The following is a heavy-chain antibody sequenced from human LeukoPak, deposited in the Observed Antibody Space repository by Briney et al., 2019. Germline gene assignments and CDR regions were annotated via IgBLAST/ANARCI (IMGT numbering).Heavy chain of an antibody. Sequence: SQTLSLTCTVSGGSISSGGYYWSWIRQPPGKGLEWIGEINHSGSTNYNPSLKSRVTISVDTSKNQFSLKLSSVTAADTAVYYCARAVRFFFPNGSGNKGAFYYFDYWGQGTLVTVSS. D-gene: IGHD3-10*01. V-gene: IGHV4-30-2*01. CDR1: GGSISSGGYY. CDR3: ARAVRFFFPNGSGNKGAFYYFDY. CDR2: INHSGST. J-gene: IGHJ4*02.